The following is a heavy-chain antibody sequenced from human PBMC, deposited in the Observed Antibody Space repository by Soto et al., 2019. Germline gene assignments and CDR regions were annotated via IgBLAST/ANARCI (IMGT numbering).Heavy chain of an antibody. CDR3: AKAGDYDFWSGYYSRGWFDP. CDR1: GFTFSSYA. J-gene: IGHJ5*02. CDR2: ISGGGGST. Sequence: HPGGSLRLSCAASGFTFSSYAMSWVRQAPGKGLEWVSAISGGGGSTYYADSVKGRFTISRDNSKNTLYLQMNSLRAEDTAVYYCAKAGDYDFWSGYYSRGWFDPWGQGTLVTVSS. D-gene: IGHD3-3*01. V-gene: IGHV3-23*01.